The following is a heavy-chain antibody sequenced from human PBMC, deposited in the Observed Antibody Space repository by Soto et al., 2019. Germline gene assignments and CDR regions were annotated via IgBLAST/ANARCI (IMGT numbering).Heavy chain of an antibody. CDR2: ISYDGSNK. J-gene: IGHJ4*02. Sequence: QVQLVESGGGVVQPGRSLRLSCAASGFTFSSYGMHWVRQAPGKGLEWVAVISYDGSNKYYADSVKGRFTISRDNSKNTLYLQMNSLRAEDTAVYYCAKELGGPTSWYVGAIDYWGQGTLVTVSS. CDR1: GFTFSSYG. V-gene: IGHV3-30*18. CDR3: AKELGGPTSWYVGAIDY. D-gene: IGHD6-13*01.